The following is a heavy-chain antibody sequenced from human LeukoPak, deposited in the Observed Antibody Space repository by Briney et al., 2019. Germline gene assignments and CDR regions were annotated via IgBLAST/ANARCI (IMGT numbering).Heavy chain of an antibody. CDR3: ATNPGGYCSSSNCYGEAP. CDR1: GGSFSGYY. Sequence: PSETLSLTCAVYGGSFSGYYWSWIRQPPGKGLEWIGEINHGGSTNYNPSLKGRVTISVDTSRKQFSLKLSSVTAADSAVYYCATNPGGYCSSSNCYGEAPWGQGTLVTVSS. D-gene: IGHD2-2*01. J-gene: IGHJ5*02. V-gene: IGHV4-34*01. CDR2: INHGGST.